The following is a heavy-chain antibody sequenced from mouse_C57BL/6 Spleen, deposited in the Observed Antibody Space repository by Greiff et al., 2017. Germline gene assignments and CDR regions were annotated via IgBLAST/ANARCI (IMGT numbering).Heavy chain of an antibody. V-gene: IGHV5-16*01. Sequence: EVMLVESEGGLVQPGSSMKLSCTASGFTFSDYYIAWVRQVPEKGLEWVANINYDGSSTYYLDSLKSRFIISRDNAKNILYLQMSSLKSEDTATYYCARGFYDYDHAMDYWGQGTSVTVSS. D-gene: IGHD2-4*01. CDR2: INYDGSST. J-gene: IGHJ4*01. CDR3: ARGFYDYDHAMDY. CDR1: GFTFSDYY.